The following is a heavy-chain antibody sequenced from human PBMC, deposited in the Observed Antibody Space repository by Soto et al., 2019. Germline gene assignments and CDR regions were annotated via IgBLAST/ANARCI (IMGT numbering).Heavy chain of an antibody. CDR1: GFSLTTSPVA. CDR2: IYWDDST. D-gene: IGHD3-22*01. Sequence: QITLKESGPTLVKPTQTLTLTCTFSGFSLTTSPVAVGWIRQPPGKALEWLALIYWDDSTHYFPSLNSRLTITKYTSKNQAALIRTNIDPVDTATYYCVHSGRSSGFWIDIWFDPWGQETLVTVSS. V-gene: IGHV2-5*02. CDR3: VHSGRSSGFWIDIWFDP. J-gene: IGHJ5*02.